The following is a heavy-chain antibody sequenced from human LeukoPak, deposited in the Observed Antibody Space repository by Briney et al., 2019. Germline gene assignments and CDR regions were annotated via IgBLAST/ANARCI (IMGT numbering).Heavy chain of an antibody. J-gene: IGHJ4*02. CDR3: ANNFDY. CDR1: GFTFNSYA. CDR2: ITDTGGDT. V-gene: IGHV3-23*01. Sequence: PGGSLRLSCAASGFTFNSYAMSWVRQAPGKGLDWISAITDTGGDTYHADSVKGRFTISRDNSKNTLYLQMNSLRAEDTAVYYCANNFDYWGQGTLVTVSS.